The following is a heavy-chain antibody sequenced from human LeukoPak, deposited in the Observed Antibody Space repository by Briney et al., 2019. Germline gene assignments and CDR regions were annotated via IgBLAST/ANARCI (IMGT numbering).Heavy chain of an antibody. V-gene: IGHV4-39*01. J-gene: IGHJ4*02. CDR2: IYCSGST. Sequence: SETLSLTCTVSGGSISSSSYYWGWIRQPPGKGLEWIGSIYCSGSTYYNPSLKSRVTISVDTSKNQFSLKLSSVTAADTAVYYCARLAGSGSYFDLYFDYWGQETLVTVSS. D-gene: IGHD3-10*01. CDR1: GGSISSSSYY. CDR3: ARLAGSGSYFDLYFDY.